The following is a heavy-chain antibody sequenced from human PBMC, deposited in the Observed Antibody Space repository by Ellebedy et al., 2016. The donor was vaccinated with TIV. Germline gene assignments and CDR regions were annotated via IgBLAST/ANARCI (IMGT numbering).Heavy chain of an antibody. CDR2: IKSKTDGGTT. CDR3: TTRHLSGIDPYYYYGMDV. D-gene: IGHD1-26*01. CDR1: GFTFSNAW. Sequence: GESLKISXAASGFTFSNAWMSWVRQAPGKGLEWVGRIKSKTDGGTTDYAAPVKGRFTISRDDSKNTLYLQMNSLKTEDTAVYYCTTRHLSGIDPYYYYGMDVWGQGTTVTVSS. J-gene: IGHJ6*02. V-gene: IGHV3-15*01.